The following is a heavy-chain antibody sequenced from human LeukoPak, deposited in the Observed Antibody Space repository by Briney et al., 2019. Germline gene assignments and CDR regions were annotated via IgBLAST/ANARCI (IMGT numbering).Heavy chain of an antibody. Sequence: SVKVSCKASGGTFSSYAISWVRQAPGQGLEWMGRIIPIFGTADYAQKFQGRVTITTDESTSTVYMELSSLRSEDTAVYYCARHPGIAVADYYFDYWGQGTLVTVSS. CDR3: ARHPGIAVADYYFDY. D-gene: IGHD6-19*01. J-gene: IGHJ4*02. V-gene: IGHV1-69*05. CDR2: IIPIFGTA. CDR1: GGTFSSYA.